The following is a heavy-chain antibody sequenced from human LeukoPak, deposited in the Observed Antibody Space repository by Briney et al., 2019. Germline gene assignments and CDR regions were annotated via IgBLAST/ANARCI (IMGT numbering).Heavy chain of an antibody. J-gene: IGHJ4*02. D-gene: IGHD2-15*01. V-gene: IGHV4-38-2*02. Sequence: SETLSLTCSVSGYSISSGYYWGWIRQPPGKGLEWIGSIYHSGSTYYNPSLKSRVTISVDTSKNQFSLKLSSVTAADTAVYYCARVVDYLDYWGQGTLVTVSS. CDR2: IYHSGST. CDR1: GYSISSGYY. CDR3: ARVVDYLDY.